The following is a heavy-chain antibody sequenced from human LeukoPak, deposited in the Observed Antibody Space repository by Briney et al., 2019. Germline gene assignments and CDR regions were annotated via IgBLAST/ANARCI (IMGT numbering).Heavy chain of an antibody. V-gene: IGHV3-66*01. D-gene: IGHD3-22*01. CDR1: GFTVSSNY. J-gene: IGHJ3*02. CDR3: ARDPHYYDSSGSDAFDI. CDR2: IYSGGST. Sequence: GGSLRLSCAASGFTVSSNYMSWVRQAPGKGLEWVSVIYSGGSTYYADSVKGRFTISRDNSKNTLCLQMNSLRAEDTAVYYCARDPHYYDSSGSDAFDIWGQGTMVTVSS.